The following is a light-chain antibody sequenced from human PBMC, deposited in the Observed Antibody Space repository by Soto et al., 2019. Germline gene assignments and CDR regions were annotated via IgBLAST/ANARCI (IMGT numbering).Light chain of an antibody. J-gene: IGKJ3*01. Sequence: EIVLTQSPATLSLSPGERATLSCRASQSVSSYLAWYQQKPGQAPRLLIYDASNRATGIPARFSGSGSGTDFTLTISSLEPEDFAVYYCQQRSNWPPSAFTFGPGTQVDIK. CDR3: QQRSNWPPSAFT. CDR1: QSVSSY. V-gene: IGKV3-11*01. CDR2: DAS.